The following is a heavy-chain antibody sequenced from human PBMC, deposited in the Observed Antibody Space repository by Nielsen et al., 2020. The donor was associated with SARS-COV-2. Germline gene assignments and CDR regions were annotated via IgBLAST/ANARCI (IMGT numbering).Heavy chain of an antibody. CDR3: ARDTVLDYYYYMDV. J-gene: IGHJ6*03. V-gene: IGHV3-21*01. D-gene: IGHD3-3*01. CDR2: ISSSSSYI. CDR1: GFTFSSYS. Sequence: GESLKISCAASGFTFSSYSMNWVRQAPGKGLEWVSSISSSSSYIYYADSVKGRFTISRDNAKNSLYLQMNSLRAEDTAVYYCARDTVLDYYYYMDVWGKGTTVTVSS.